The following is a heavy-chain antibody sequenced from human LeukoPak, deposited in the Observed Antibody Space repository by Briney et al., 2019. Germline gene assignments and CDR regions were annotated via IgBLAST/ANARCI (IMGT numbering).Heavy chain of an antibody. Sequence: SVKVSCKASGGTFSSYAISWVRQAPGQGLEWMGGITPIFGTANYAQKFQGRVTITADESTSTAYMELGSLRSEDTAVYYCARDGGSDSSGWFPNWFDPWGQGTLVTVSS. CDR3: ARDGGSDSSGWFPNWFDP. D-gene: IGHD6-19*01. V-gene: IGHV1-69*13. J-gene: IGHJ5*02. CDR1: GGTFSSYA. CDR2: ITPIFGTA.